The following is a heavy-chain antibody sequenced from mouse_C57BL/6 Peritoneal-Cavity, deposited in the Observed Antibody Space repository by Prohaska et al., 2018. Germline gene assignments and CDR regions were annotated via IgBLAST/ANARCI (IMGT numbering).Heavy chain of an antibody. CDR2: IYPGRGNT. J-gene: IGHJ3*01. D-gene: IGHD1-1*01. V-gene: IGHV1-84*01. Sequence: QNQLQQSVPELLTSGSSVTISCNASGYTFPVYSINWVKQTPGQGLESIGWIYPGRGNTKEKEKSKGKGTLTVDTSSSTAYMQLSSLTSEHSAVYFCARNYYGSSFAYWGHVNLVTIAA. CDR3: ARNYYGSSFAY. CDR1: GYTFPVYS.